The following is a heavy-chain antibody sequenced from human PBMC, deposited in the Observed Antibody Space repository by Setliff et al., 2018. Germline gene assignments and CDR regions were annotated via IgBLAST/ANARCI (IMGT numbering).Heavy chain of an antibody. CDR2: ISYSGRT. Sequence: TLSLTCAVSGGSISTDPYFWTWIRQHPVKGLEWIGYISYSGRTSYNPSLYSRITVSLDRSKNQFSLQLTSVTAADTAMYYCPGWIPWFDSWGQGTLVTVSS. J-gene: IGHJ5*01. V-gene: IGHV4-31*11. CDR1: GGSISTDPYF. D-gene: IGHD5-18*01. CDR3: PGWIPWFDS.